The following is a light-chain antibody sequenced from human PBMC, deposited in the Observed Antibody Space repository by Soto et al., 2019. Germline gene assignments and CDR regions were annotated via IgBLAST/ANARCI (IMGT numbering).Light chain of an antibody. CDR3: SSNVGDNNRYV. J-gene: IGLJ1*01. Sequence: QSALTQPPSASGSPGQSVTISCTGTSSDVGGYNFVSWYQQHPGKAPKLIIYEVNNRPSGVPNRFSGSKSGNTASLTVSGLQAEDEADYYCSSNVGDNNRYVFGTGTKVTVL. CDR1: SSDVGGYNF. V-gene: IGLV2-8*01. CDR2: EVN.